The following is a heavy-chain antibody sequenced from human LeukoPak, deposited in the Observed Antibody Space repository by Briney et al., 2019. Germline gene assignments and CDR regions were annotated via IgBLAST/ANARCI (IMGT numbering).Heavy chain of an antibody. CDR2: IRYDGSNK. J-gene: IGHJ4*02. CDR3: AKDRILGYYDSSGLNY. Sequence: GGSLRLSCAASGFTFSSYGMHWVRQAPGKGLEWVAFIRYDGSNKYYADSVKGRFTISRDNSKNTLYLQMNSLRAEDTAVYYCAKDRILGYYDSSGLNYWRQGTLVTVSS. D-gene: IGHD3-22*01. CDR1: GFTFSSYG. V-gene: IGHV3-30*02.